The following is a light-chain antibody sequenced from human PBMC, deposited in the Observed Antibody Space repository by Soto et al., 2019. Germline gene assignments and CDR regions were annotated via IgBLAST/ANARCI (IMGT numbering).Light chain of an antibody. Sequence: QSVLTQPPSVSGAPGQMVTISCTGSSSNIGAGYDVHWYQQLPGTAPKLLIYANNNRPSGVPDRFSGSKSVTSASLAITGLQAEDEADYYCQSYDSSLSGSRVFGNGTKVTVL. CDR1: SSNIGAGYD. J-gene: IGLJ1*01. CDR2: ANN. CDR3: QSYDSSLSGSRV. V-gene: IGLV1-40*01.